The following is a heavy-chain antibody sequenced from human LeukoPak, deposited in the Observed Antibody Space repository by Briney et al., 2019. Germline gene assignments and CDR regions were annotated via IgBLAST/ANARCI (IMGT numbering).Heavy chain of an antibody. CDR2: IIPIFGTA. CDR1: GGTFSSYA. Sequence: SSVKVSCTASGGTFSSYAISWVRQAPGQGLEWMVGIIPIFGTANYAQKFQGRVTITADKSTSTAYMELSSLRSEDTAVYYCARGYCSSTSCYAFDIWGQGTMVTVSS. CDR3: ARGYCSSTSCYAFDI. V-gene: IGHV1-69*06. D-gene: IGHD2-2*01. J-gene: IGHJ3*02.